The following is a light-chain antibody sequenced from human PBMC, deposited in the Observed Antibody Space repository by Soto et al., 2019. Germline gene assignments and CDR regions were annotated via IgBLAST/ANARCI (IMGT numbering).Light chain of an antibody. J-gene: IGKJ1*01. CDR1: QSISSSY. CDR3: QQYARSPRGT. V-gene: IGKV3-20*01. Sequence: EVVLTQSPGTLSLSPGERATLSCRASQSISSSYLAWYQQKPGQAPRLLIYAASSRAIGIPDRFSGSGSGTDFTLTISRLKPEDLEVYLCQQYARSPRGTFGQGTKVEIK. CDR2: AAS.